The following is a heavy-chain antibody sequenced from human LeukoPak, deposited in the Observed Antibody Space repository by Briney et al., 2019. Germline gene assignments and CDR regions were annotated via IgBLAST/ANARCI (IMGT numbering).Heavy chain of an antibody. CDR3: ARPGGGYSYGLVNY. V-gene: IGHV1-2*02. CDR2: INPNSGGT. D-gene: IGHD5-18*01. CDR1: GYTFTGHY. Sequence: GASVKVSCKASGYTFTGHYMHWVRQAPGQGLEWMGWINPNSGGTSYAQKFQGRVTMTRDTSISTAYMELSRLRSDDTAVYYCARPGGGYSYGLVNYWGQGTLVTVSS. J-gene: IGHJ4*02.